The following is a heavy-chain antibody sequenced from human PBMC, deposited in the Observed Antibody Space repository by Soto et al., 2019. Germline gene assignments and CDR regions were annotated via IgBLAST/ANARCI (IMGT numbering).Heavy chain of an antibody. D-gene: IGHD6-13*01. CDR3: AREKYSSSWYYYYGMDV. Sequence: QVQLQQWGAGLLKPSETLSLTCAVYGGSFSGYYWSWIRQPPGKGLEWIGEIKHSGSTNYNPSLTSRVTISVDTSKNQFSLKLSSVTAADTAVYYCAREKYSSSWYYYYGMDVWGQGTTVTVSS. V-gene: IGHV4-34*01. CDR2: IKHSGST. J-gene: IGHJ6*02. CDR1: GGSFSGYY.